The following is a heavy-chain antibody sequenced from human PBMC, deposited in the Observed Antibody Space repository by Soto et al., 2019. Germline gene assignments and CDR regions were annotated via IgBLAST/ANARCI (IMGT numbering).Heavy chain of an antibody. CDR3: ARHHPYSPFDY. CDR2: IYYSGST. Sequence: QLQLQESGPGLVKPSETLSLTCTVSGGSISSSSYYWGWIRQPPGKGLEWIGSIYYSGSTYYNPSLKSRVTISVDTSKNQFSLKLSSVTAADTAVYYCARHHPYSPFDYWGQGTLVTVSS. CDR1: GGSISSSSYY. J-gene: IGHJ4*02. V-gene: IGHV4-39*01. D-gene: IGHD2-15*01.